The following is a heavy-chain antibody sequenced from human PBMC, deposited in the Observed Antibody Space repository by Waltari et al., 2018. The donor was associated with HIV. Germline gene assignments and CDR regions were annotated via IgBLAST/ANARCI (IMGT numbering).Heavy chain of an antibody. CDR2: ISSSRSAM. CDR1: GFTYSGYS. J-gene: IGHJ4*02. Sequence: VTLVESGGGVVQPGGPLTLACAASGFTYSGYSMNWVRQAPGKGLGWVSYISSSRSAMYYADSVKGRFTISRDNAKNSLYLQMNSLRDEDTAVYYCAILSSSGWYQDWGQGTLVIVSS. D-gene: IGHD6-19*01. V-gene: IGHV3-48*02. CDR3: AILSSSGWYQD.